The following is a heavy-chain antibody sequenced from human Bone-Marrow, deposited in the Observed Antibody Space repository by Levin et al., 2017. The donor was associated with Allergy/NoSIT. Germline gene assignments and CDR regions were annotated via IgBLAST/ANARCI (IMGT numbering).Heavy chain of an antibody. Sequence: ASVKVSCKASGGTFSNYAINWVRQAPGQGLEWLGGIIPIYGSANHAQRFQDRVTITADESTSTAYMELRSLRSEDTAVYYCARGISHSTVFGVAIPPNDAFDIWGQGTLVTVSS. V-gene: IGHV1-69*13. J-gene: IGHJ3*02. CDR2: IIPIYGSA. CDR3: ARGISHSTVFGVAIPPNDAFDI. CDR1: GGTFSNYA. D-gene: IGHD3-3*01.